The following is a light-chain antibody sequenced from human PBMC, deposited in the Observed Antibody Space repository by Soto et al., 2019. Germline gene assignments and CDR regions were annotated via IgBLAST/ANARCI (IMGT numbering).Light chain of an antibody. V-gene: IGKV1-39*01. Sequence: DIQVTQSPSSLSASEGDRVTITCRASQSINSFLNWYQQKSGKAPKLLIYDASTLQSGVPSRFSGSGSETEFTLTITNLQPDDFATYYCQQSYNTPFTFGPGTKVDVK. CDR3: QQSYNTPFT. CDR1: QSINSF. J-gene: IGKJ3*01. CDR2: DAS.